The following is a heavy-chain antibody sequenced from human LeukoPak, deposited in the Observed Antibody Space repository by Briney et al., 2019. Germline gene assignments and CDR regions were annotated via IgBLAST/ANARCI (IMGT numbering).Heavy chain of an antibody. J-gene: IGHJ5*02. D-gene: IGHD6-19*01. CDR2: IKQDGSEK. CDR1: GFTFSSYG. V-gene: IGHV3-7*01. Sequence: GGTLRLSCAASGFTFSSYGMSWVRQAPGKGLEWVANIKQDGSEKYYVDSVKGRFTISRDNAKNSLYLQMNSLRAEDTAVYYCARDLSSGWLNWFDPWGQGTLVTVSS. CDR3: ARDLSSGWLNWFDP.